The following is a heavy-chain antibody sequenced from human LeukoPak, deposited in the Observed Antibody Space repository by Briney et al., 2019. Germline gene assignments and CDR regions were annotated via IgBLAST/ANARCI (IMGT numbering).Heavy chain of an antibody. CDR3: ARDSLLPSAMGYYYMDV. D-gene: IGHD2-2*01. J-gene: IGHJ6*03. CDR1: GGSISSGDYY. Sequence: PSQTLSLTCTVSGGSISSGDYYWSWIRQPPGKGLEWIGYIYYSGSTYYNPSLKSRVIISVDTSKNQFSLKLSSVTAADTAVYFCARDSLLPSAMGYYYMDVWGKGTTVTVSS. CDR2: IYYSGST. V-gene: IGHV4-30-4*08.